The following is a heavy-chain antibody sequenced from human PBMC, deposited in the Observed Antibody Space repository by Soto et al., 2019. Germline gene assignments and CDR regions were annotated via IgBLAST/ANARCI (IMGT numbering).Heavy chain of an antibody. J-gene: IGHJ5*02. CDR1: GGSISSGGYS. D-gene: IGHD2-2*01. CDR2: IYHSGST. Sequence: PSETLSLTCAFSGGSISSGGYSLSWIRQPPGKGLEWIGYIYHSGSTYYNPSLKSRVTISVDRSKNQFSLKLSSVTAADTAVYYCARVPDRWGQGTLVTVS. V-gene: IGHV4-30-2*01. CDR3: ARVPDR.